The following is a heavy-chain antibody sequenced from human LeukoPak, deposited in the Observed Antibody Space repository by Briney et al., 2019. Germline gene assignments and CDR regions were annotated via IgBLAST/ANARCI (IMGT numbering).Heavy chain of an antibody. CDR3: AREVNEGFDY. CDR2: LSDSSKYI. D-gene: IGHD1-1*01. J-gene: IGHJ4*02. Sequence: GSLRLSCAASGFTFSSYSMNWVRQAPGKGLEWVSSLSDSSKYINYADSVKGRFTISRDNARNSLYLQMNSLRAEDTAVYYCAREVNEGFDYWGQGTLVTVSS. CDR1: GFTFSSYS. V-gene: IGHV3-21*01.